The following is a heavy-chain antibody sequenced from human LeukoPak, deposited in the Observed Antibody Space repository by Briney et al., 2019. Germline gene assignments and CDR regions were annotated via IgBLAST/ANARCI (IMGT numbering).Heavy chain of an antibody. CDR3: ARWNSGWEFDY. D-gene: IGHD6-19*01. CDR2: ISSSGSTI. Sequence: GGSLRLSCAASGFTFSCYEMNWVRQAPGKGLEWVSYISSSGSTIYYADSVKGQFTISRDNAKTSLYLQMNSLRAEDTAVYYCARWNSGWEFDYWGQGTLVSVSS. J-gene: IGHJ4*02. V-gene: IGHV3-48*03. CDR1: GFTFSCYE.